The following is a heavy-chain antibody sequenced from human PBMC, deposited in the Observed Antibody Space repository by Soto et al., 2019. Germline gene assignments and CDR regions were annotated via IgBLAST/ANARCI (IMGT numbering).Heavy chain of an antibody. Sequence: ASVKVSCKASGYTFTSYAMHWVRQAPGQRLEWMGWINAVNGYTKYSQKFQGRVTITGDTSASTAYMELSSLRSEDTAVYYCAKGGYSGYDLFDYWGQGTLVTVSS. CDR3: AKGGYSGYDLFDY. CDR2: INAVNGYT. CDR1: GYTFTSYA. V-gene: IGHV1-3*01. J-gene: IGHJ4*02. D-gene: IGHD5-12*01.